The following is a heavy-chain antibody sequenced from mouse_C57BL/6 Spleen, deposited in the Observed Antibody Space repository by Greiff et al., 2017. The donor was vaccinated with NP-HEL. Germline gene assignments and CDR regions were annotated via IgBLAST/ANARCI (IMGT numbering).Heavy chain of an antibody. CDR2: IHPNSGST. V-gene: IGHV1-64*01. D-gene: IGHD1-1*01. J-gene: IGHJ4*01. Sequence: QVQLQQPGAELVKPGASVKLSCKASGYTFTSYWMHWVKQRPGQGLEWIGMIHPNSGSTNYNEKFKSNATLTVDKSSSTAYMQLSSLTSEDSAVYYCAPYYYGAMDYWGQGTSVTVSS. CDR1: GYTFTSYW. CDR3: APYYYGAMDY.